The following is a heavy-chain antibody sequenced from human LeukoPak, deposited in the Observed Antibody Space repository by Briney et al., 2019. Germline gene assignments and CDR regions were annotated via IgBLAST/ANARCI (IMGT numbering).Heavy chain of an antibody. CDR2: ISWNSGSI. CDR3: AKDIQYSREGYFDY. CDR1: GFTFDDYA. Sequence: GGSLRLSCAASGFTFDDYAMHWVRQVPGKGLEWVSGISWNSGSIGYADSVKGRFTISRDNAENSLYLQMNSLRAEDTALYYCAKDIQYSREGYFDYWGQGTLVTVSS. D-gene: IGHD6-6*01. V-gene: IGHV3-9*01. J-gene: IGHJ4*02.